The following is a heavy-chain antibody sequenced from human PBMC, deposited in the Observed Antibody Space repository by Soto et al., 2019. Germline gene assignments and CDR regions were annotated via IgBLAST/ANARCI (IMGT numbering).Heavy chain of an antibody. V-gene: IGHV4-59*01. J-gene: IGHJ4*02. CDR1: GGSISSYY. Sequence: SETLSLTCTVSGGSISSYYWSWIRQPPGKGLEWIGYIYSSGSTSYNPSLKSRVTISVDTSKNQFSLKLSSVTAADTALYYCGRGNSLFDYWGQGALVTVSS. CDR2: IYSSGST. D-gene: IGHD2-21*01. CDR3: GRGNSLFDY.